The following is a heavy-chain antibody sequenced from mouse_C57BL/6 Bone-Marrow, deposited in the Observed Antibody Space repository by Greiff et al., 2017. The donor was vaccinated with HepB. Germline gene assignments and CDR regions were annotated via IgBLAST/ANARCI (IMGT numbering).Heavy chain of an antibody. CDR2: ISYDGSN. D-gene: IGHD4-1*01. Sequence: DVQLQESGPGLVKPSQSLSLTCSVTGYSITSGYYWNWIRQFPGNKLEWMGYISYDGSNNYNPSLKNRNSITRDTSKNQFFLKLNSVTTEDTATYYCARKELGRNWFAYWGQGTLVTVSA. CDR1: GYSITSGYY. J-gene: IGHJ3*01. CDR3: ARKELGRNWFAY. V-gene: IGHV3-6*01.